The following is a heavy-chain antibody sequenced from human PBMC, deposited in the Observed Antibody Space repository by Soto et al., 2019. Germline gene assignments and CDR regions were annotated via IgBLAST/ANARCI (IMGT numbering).Heavy chain of an antibody. V-gene: IGHV3-30*18. CDR2: ISYDGSNK. J-gene: IGHJ4*02. CDR3: AKDPYYDSSGYYPVFDY. CDR1: GFTFSSYG. Sequence: QVQLVESGGGVVQPGRSLRLSCAASGFTFSSYGMHWVRQAPGKGLEWVAVISYDGSNKYYADSVKGRFTISRDNSKNTLYLQMNSLRAEDTAVYYCAKDPYYDSSGYYPVFDYWGQGTLVTVSS. D-gene: IGHD3-22*01.